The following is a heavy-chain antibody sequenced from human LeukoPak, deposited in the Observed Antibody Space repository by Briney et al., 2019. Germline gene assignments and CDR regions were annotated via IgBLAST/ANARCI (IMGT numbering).Heavy chain of an antibody. Sequence: PGGSLRLSCAASGFTVSSNYMSWIRQAPGKGLEWVSTISASGAYTYYTDSVKGRFTISRDNSKNTLYLQMNSLRADDTAVYYCARVGNDFDPWGQGTLVTVSS. CDR3: ARVGNDFDP. J-gene: IGHJ5*02. CDR2: ISASGAYT. D-gene: IGHD1-1*01. V-gene: IGHV3-23*01. CDR1: GFTVSSNY.